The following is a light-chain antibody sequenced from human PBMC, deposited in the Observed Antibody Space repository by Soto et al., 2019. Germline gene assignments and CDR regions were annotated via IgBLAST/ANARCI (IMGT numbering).Light chain of an antibody. CDR1: SSDIGRYNL. V-gene: IGLV2-23*02. J-gene: IGLJ3*02. CDR3: SLYASTNTFM. CDR2: GAT. Sequence: QSALTQPASVSGSPGQSITISCTGTSSDIGRYNLVSWYQQHPGKPPKLMIYGATKRPSGVSNRFSGSKSGNTASLTISGLQAEDEADYYCSLYASTNTFMFGGGTKVTVL.